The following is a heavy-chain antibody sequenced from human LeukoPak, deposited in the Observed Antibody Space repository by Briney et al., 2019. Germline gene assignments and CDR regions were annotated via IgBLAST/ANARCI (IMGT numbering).Heavy chain of an antibody. CDR2: ISGSGGST. V-gene: IGHV3-23*01. J-gene: IGHJ3*02. CDR3: AKEAYYYDSSGYYYANAFDI. CDR1: GFTFSSYA. D-gene: IGHD3-22*01. Sequence: GASLRLSCAASGFTFSSYAMSWVRQAPGKWLEWVSAISGSGGSTFYADSVKGRFTISRDNSKNTLYLQMNSLRAEDTAVYYCAKEAYYYDSSGYYYANAFDIWGQGTMVTVSS.